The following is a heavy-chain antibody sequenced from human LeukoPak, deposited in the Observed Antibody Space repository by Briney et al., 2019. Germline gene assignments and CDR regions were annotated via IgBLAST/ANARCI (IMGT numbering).Heavy chain of an antibody. V-gene: IGHV3-53*01. J-gene: IGHJ4*02. CDR1: GGSFSGYY. Sequence: ETLSLTCAVYGGSFSGYYMSWVRQAPGKGLEWVSVIYSGGSTYYADSVKGRFTISRDNSKNTLYLQMNSLRAEDTAVYYCARASSSGWYVQFDYWGQGTLVTVSS. D-gene: IGHD6-19*01. CDR3: ARASSSGWYVQFDY. CDR2: IYSGGST.